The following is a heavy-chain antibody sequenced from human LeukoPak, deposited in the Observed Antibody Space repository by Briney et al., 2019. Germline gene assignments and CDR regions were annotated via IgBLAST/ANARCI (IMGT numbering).Heavy chain of an antibody. CDR3: ARDARLAAAGTFDY. CDR1: GGSVSSSTYF. J-gene: IGHJ4*02. V-gene: IGHV4-61*01. CDR2: IYYSGRT. D-gene: IGHD6-13*01. Sequence: KPSGTLSLTCTVSGGSVSSSTYFWSWIPQPPGKGLEWIGYIYYSGRTSSDPSVKSRVTMSVDTSKNQFSLRLSSVTAADTAVYYCARDARLAAAGTFDYWGQGTLVTVSS.